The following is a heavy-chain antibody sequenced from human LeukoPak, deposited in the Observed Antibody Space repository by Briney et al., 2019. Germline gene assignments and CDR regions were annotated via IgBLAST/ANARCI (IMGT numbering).Heavy chain of an antibody. CDR1: GFTFSSYW. CDR2: INTDGSST. V-gene: IGHV3-74*01. Sequence: PGGSLRLSCAASGFTFSSYWMHWVRQAPGKGLVWVSRINTDGSSTSYADSVKGRFTISRDNAKNTLYLQMNFLKSEDTAVYYCARWGGTRQYYFDYWGQGTLVTVSS. CDR3: ARWGGTRQYYFDY. D-gene: IGHD1-1*01. J-gene: IGHJ4*02.